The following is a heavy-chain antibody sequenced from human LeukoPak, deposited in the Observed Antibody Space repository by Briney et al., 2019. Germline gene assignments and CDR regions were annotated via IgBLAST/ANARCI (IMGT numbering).Heavy chain of an antibody. CDR1: GFTFSSYA. J-gene: IGHJ5*02. CDR3: AKNVGYDFWSGYLEFDP. CDR2: ISGSGDKT. V-gene: IGHV3-23*01. Sequence: PGGSLRLSCAASGFTFSSYAMSWVRQAPGKGLEWVSAISGSGDKTYYADSVKGRFTISRDNSKNTLGLQMNSLRAEDTALYYCAKNVGYDFWSGYLEFDPWGQGTLVTVSS. D-gene: IGHD3-3*01.